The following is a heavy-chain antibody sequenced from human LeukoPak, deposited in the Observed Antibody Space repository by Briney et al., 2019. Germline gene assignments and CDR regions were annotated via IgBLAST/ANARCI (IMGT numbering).Heavy chain of an antibody. CDR3: AREEWLFPDAFDI. V-gene: IGHV3-21*03. CDR1: GFAFNTYS. Sequence: GGSLRLSCAASGFAFNTYSMNWVRQAPGKGLEWVSFIFSSSTYIYYTDSVKGRFTISRDNARNSLYLQMDNLRAEDTGVYYCAREEWLFPDAFDIWGQGTMVTVSS. CDR2: IFSSSTYI. J-gene: IGHJ3*02. D-gene: IGHD3-3*01.